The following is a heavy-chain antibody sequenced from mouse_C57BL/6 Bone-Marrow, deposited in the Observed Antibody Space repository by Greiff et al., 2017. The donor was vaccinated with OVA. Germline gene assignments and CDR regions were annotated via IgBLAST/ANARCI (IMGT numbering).Heavy chain of an antibody. V-gene: IGHV1-26*01. CDR3: ARRDGYYLFWDAMDY. CDR1: GYTFTDYY. Sequence: VQLQQSGPELVKPGASVKISCKASGYTFTDYYMNWVKQSHGKSLEWIGDINPNNGGTSYNQKFKGKATLTVDKSSSTAYMELRSLTSEDSAVYYCARRDGYYLFWDAMDYWGQGTSVTVSS. CDR2: INPNNGGT. D-gene: IGHD2-3*01. J-gene: IGHJ4*01.